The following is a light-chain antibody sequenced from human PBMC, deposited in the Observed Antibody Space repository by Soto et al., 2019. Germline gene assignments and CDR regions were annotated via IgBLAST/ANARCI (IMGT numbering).Light chain of an antibody. Sequence: QSALTQPASVSGSPGQSITISCTGTSSDVGGYDYVSWYQHHPGKVPKLMIYEVSNRPSGVSNRFSGSKSGNTASLTISGLQAEEEADYYCSSYTTTTTVFGTGTKVTVL. J-gene: IGLJ1*01. CDR2: EVS. CDR3: SSYTTTTTV. CDR1: SSDVGGYDY. V-gene: IGLV2-14*01.